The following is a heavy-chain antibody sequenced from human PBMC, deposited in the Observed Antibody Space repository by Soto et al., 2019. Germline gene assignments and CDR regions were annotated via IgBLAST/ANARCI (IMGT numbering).Heavy chain of an antibody. CDR2: IYYSGST. V-gene: IGHV4-59*08. Sequence: SETLSLTCTVSGGSISSYYWSWIRQPPGKGLEWIGHIYYSGSTNYNPSLKSRVSISVDTSKNQFSLKLTSVTAADTAVYYCVSHDSGYSYGIFYYWGQGALVTVSS. CDR1: GGSISSYY. CDR3: VSHDSGYSYGIFYY. D-gene: IGHD5-18*01. J-gene: IGHJ4*02.